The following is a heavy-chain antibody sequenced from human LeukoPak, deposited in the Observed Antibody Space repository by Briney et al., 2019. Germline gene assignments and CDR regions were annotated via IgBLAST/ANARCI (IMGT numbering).Heavy chain of an antibody. Sequence: GGSLRLSCAASGFTFSSYSMNWVRQAPGKGLEWVSSISSSSYIYYADSVKGRFTISRDNAKNSLYLQMNSLRAEDTAVYYCARDSYDILTPDYWGQGTLVTVSS. CDR3: ARDSYDILTPDY. CDR1: GFTFSSYS. J-gene: IGHJ4*02. CDR2: ISSSSYI. D-gene: IGHD3-9*01. V-gene: IGHV3-21*01.